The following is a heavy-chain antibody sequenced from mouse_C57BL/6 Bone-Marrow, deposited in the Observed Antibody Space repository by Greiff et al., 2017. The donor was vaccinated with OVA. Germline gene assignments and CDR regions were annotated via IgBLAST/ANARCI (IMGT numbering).Heavy chain of an antibody. CDR1: GYTFTSYW. D-gene: IGHD2-10*01. V-gene: IGHV1-55*01. Sequence: QVQLQQSGAELVKPGASVKMSCKASGYTFTSYWITWVKQRPGQGLEWIGDIYPGSGSTNYNEKFKSKATLTVDTSSSTAYMQLSSLTSEDSAVYYCARGSYYEAMDYWGQGTSVTVSS. CDR2: IYPGSGST. CDR3: ARGSYYEAMDY. J-gene: IGHJ4*01.